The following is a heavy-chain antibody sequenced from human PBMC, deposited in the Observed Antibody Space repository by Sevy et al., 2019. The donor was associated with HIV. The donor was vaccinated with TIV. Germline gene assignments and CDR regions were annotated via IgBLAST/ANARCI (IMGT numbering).Heavy chain of an antibody. Sequence: GGSLRLSCAASGFTFSSYAMHWVRQAPGKGLEWVAVISYDGSNKYYADSVKGRFTISRDNSKNTLYLQMNSLRAEDMAVYYCARDRGRRSGDYGCHDYWGQGTLVTVSS. D-gene: IGHD4-17*01. J-gene: IGHJ4*02. CDR3: ARDRGRRSGDYGCHDY. V-gene: IGHV3-30-3*01. CDR2: ISYDGSNK. CDR1: GFTFSSYA.